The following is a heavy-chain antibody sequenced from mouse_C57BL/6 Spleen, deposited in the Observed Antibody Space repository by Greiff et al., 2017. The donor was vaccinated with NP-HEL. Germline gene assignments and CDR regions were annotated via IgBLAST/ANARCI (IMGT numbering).Heavy chain of an antibody. V-gene: IGHV1-18*01. CDR3: ASGYSNYLGRFAY. CDR1: GYTFTDYN. D-gene: IGHD2-5*01. Sequence: EVQLQQSGPELVKPGASVKIPCKASGYTFTDYNMDWVKQSHGKSLEWIGDINPNNGGTIYNQKFKGKATLTVDKSSSTAYMELRSLTSEDTAVYYCASGYSNYLGRFAYWGQGTLVTVSA. J-gene: IGHJ3*01. CDR2: INPNNGGT.